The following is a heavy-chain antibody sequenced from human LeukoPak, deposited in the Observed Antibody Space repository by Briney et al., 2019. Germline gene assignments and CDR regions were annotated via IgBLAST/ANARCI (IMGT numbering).Heavy chain of an antibody. J-gene: IGHJ4*02. CDR1: GFTFSTYG. V-gene: IGHV3-33*01. D-gene: IGHD4-17*01. CDR3: ARGHDYGDYVGGRFDY. CDR2: IWSDGSNK. Sequence: GRSLRLSCAASGFTFSTYGMHWVRQAPGKGLEWVAVIWSDGSNKYCADSVKGRFTISRDNSKNTLYLQMNSLRAEDTAVYYCARGHDYGDYVGGRFDYWGQGTLVTVSS.